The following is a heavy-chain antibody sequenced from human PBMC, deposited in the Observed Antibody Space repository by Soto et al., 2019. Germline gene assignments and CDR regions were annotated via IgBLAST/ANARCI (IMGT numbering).Heavy chain of an antibody. V-gene: IGHV3-33*01. D-gene: IGHD3-3*01. CDR1: GFTFSSYG. Sequence: QVQLVESGGGVVQPGRSLRLSCAASGFTFSSYGMHWVRQAPGKGLEWVAVIWYDGSNKYYADSVKGRFTISRDNSKNTLYLQMNSLRAEDTAVYHCARDEGLVRFLEWYYYYYMDVWGKGTTVTVSS. CDR2: IWYDGSNK. J-gene: IGHJ6*03. CDR3: ARDEGLVRFLEWYYYYYMDV.